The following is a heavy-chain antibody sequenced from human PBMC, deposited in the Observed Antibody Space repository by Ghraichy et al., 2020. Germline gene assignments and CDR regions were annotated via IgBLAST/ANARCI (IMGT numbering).Heavy chain of an antibody. CDR1: GFTFSSYS. D-gene: IGHD3-22*01. CDR3: AREPGGAYYYDSSGYYDRCFDY. V-gene: IGHV3-48*02. Sequence: GGSLRLSCAASGFTFSSYSMNWVRQAPGKGLEWVSYISSSSSTIYYADSVKGRFTISRDNAKNSLYLQMNSLRDEDTAVYYCAREPGGAYYYDSSGYYDRCFDYWCQGTLVTVSS. J-gene: IGHJ4*02. CDR2: ISSSSSTI.